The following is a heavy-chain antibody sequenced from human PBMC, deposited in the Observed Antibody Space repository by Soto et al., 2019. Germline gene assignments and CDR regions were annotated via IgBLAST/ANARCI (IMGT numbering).Heavy chain of an antibody. CDR2: ISSSSSYI. CDR3: ARDFELQSHKNYYYGMDV. Sequence: EVQLVESGGGLVKPGGSLRLSCAASGFTFSSYSMNWVRQAPGKGLEWVSSISSSSSYIYYADSVKGRFTISRDNAKNSLYLQMNSRRAEDTAVYYCARDFELQSHKNYYYGMDVWGQGTTVTVSS. J-gene: IGHJ6*02. CDR1: GFTFSSYS. V-gene: IGHV3-21*01. D-gene: IGHD1-26*01.